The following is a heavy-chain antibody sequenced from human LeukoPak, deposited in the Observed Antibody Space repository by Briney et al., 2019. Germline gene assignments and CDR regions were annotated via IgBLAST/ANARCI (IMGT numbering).Heavy chain of an antibody. D-gene: IGHD1-26*01. J-gene: IGHJ4*02. CDR1: RFTFSSYA. CDR3: AKVWGSYSTGYFDY. Sequence: PGGSLRLSRAASRFTFSSYAMNWVRQAPRKGLEWASAISGSGGSIYYTDSVKGRFTIPRDNSKNTLFLQMNSLRAEDTAVYYCAKVWGSYSTGYFDYWRQGTLVTVSS. V-gene: IGHV3-23*01. CDR2: ISGSGGSI.